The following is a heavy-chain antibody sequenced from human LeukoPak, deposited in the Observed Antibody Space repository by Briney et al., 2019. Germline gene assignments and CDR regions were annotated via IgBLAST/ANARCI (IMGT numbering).Heavy chain of an antibody. CDR2: VYYTGST. J-gene: IGHJ4*02. Sequence: SETLSLTCTVSGGSISSYYWSWIRQPPGPGLEWIGYVYYTGSTNYNPSLKSRVSISVDTSKNQFSLRLTSVTAADTAVYYCARHRYGDNVAAVWGQGTLVTVSS. V-gene: IGHV4-59*08. CDR1: GGSISSYY. D-gene: IGHD2-21*02. CDR3: ARHRYGDNVAAV.